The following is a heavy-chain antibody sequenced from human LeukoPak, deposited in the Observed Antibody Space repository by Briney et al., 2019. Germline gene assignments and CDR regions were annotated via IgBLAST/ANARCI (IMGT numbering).Heavy chain of an antibody. V-gene: IGHV3-74*01. Sequence: GGSLRLSCAASGFTFSKYWMLWVRQAPGKRLESVSRINTDGTVTTYADSVKGRFTVSRDNADNTMFLQMNSVRDEDTAVYYCATKQWLAPPPDSWGQGTPVTVSS. CDR1: GFTFSKYW. CDR2: INTDGTVT. J-gene: IGHJ4*02. CDR3: ATKQWLAPPPDS. D-gene: IGHD6-19*01.